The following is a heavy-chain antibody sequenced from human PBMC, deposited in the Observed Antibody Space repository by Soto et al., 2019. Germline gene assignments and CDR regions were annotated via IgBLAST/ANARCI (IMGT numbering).Heavy chain of an antibody. V-gene: IGHV1-69*12. CDR3: ARDRIQLWSKGHYYCYGMAV. Sequence: QVQLVQSGAEVKKPGSSVKVSCKASGGTFSSYAISWVRQAPGQGLEWMGGIIPIFGTANYAQKFQGRVTITAAESTSTAYMELCSLRSEDTAVYYCARDRIQLWSKGHYYCYGMAVWGQGTTVTVSS. J-gene: IGHJ6*02. CDR1: GGTFSSYA. D-gene: IGHD5-18*01. CDR2: IIPIFGTA.